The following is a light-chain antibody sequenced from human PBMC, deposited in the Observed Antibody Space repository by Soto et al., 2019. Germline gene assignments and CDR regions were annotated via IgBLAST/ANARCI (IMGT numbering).Light chain of an antibody. J-gene: IGKJ4*01. CDR2: DAS. V-gene: IGKV3-15*01. CDR3: QQYDNWPPLT. CDR1: QSVSIN. Sequence: EIVMTQSPATLSVSPGERATLSCRASQSVSINLTWYQQKPGQAPRLLIYDASTRATGIPARFSGSGYGTEFTLTISSLQSEDFAVYYCQQYDNWPPLTFGGGTKLVIK.